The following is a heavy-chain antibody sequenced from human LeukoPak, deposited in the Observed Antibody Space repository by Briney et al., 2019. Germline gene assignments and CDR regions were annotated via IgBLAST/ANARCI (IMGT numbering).Heavy chain of an antibody. V-gene: IGHV1-69*01. CDR3: ARAESVAGNFDY. Sequence: SVKVSCKASGGTFSSYAISWVRQAPGQGLEWMGGIIPIFGTANYAQKFQGRVTITADESTSAAYMELSSLRSEDTAVYYCARAESVAGNFDYWGQGTLVTVSS. CDR2: IIPIFGTA. CDR1: GGTFSSYA. D-gene: IGHD6-19*01. J-gene: IGHJ4*02.